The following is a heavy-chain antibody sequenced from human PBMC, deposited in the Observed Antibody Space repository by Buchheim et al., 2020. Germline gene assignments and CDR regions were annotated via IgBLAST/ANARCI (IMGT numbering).Heavy chain of an antibody. CDR1: GFTFSSYA. J-gene: IGHJ6*02. Sequence: EVQLLESGGGLVQPGGSLRLSCAASGFTFSSYAMSWVRQAPGKGLEWVSAISGSGGSTYYADSVKGRFTISRDNSKNTLYLQMNSLRAEDTAVYYCAKDHFSGYDYLGYYYGMDVWGQGTT. D-gene: IGHD5-12*01. V-gene: IGHV3-23*01. CDR3: AKDHFSGYDYLGYYYGMDV. CDR2: ISGSGGST.